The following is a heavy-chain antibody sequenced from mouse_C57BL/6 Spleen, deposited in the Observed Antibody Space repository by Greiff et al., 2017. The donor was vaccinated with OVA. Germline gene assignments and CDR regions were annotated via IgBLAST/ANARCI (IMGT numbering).Heavy chain of an antibody. CDR1: GYTFTSYW. CDR3: ARSDGYYPAWFAY. Sequence: VQLQQPGAKLVKPGASVKLSCKASGYTFTSYWMQWVKQRPGQGLEWIGEIDPSDSYTNYNQKFKGKATLTVDTSSSTAYMQLSSLTSEDSAVYYCARSDGYYPAWFAYWGQGTLVTVSA. D-gene: IGHD2-3*01. J-gene: IGHJ3*01. V-gene: IGHV1-50*01. CDR2: IDPSDSYT.